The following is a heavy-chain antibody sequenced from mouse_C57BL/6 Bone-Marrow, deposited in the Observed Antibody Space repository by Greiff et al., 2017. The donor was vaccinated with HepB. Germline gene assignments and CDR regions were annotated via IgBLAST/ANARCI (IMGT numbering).Heavy chain of an antibody. J-gene: IGHJ4*01. Sequence: VQLQQSGPELVKPGASVKISCKASGYAFSSSWMNWVKQRPGKGLEWIGRIYPGDGDTNYNGKFKGKATLTADKYSRTAYMQLSSLTSEDSAVYFCAPIYYGNYVYAMDYWGQGTSVTVSS. V-gene: IGHV1-82*01. CDR3: APIYYGNYVYAMDY. CDR1: GYAFSSSW. CDR2: IYPGDGDT. D-gene: IGHD2-1*01.